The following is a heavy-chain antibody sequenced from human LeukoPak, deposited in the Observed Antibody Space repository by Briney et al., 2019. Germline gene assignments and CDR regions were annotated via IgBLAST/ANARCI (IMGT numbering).Heavy chain of an antibody. CDR2: INPNSGGT. CDR3: ARDRDSSGWYGGDY. J-gene: IGHJ4*02. Sequence: GASVKVSRKASLYTFTGYYMHWVRQAPAQGLEWMGWINPNSGGTNYAQKFQGRVTMTRDTSISTAYMELSRLRSDDTAVYYCARDRDSSGWYGGDYWGQGTLVTVSS. V-gene: IGHV1-2*02. CDR1: LYTFTGYY. D-gene: IGHD6-19*01.